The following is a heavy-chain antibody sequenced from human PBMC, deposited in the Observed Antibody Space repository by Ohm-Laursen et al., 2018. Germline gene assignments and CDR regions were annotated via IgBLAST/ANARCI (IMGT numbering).Heavy chain of an antibody. V-gene: IGHV3-7*01. D-gene: IGHD3-10*01. Sequence: SLRLSCSASGFTFSRYWMNWIRQVPGKGLEWVANINRDGGGKYYGDSVNGRFTISRDNAKNSLHLEMNSLRVEDTAVYYCARASGSGSYYPPDYWGQGTLVTVSS. CDR2: INRDGGGK. CDR3: ARASGSGSYYPPDY. CDR1: GFTFSRYW. J-gene: IGHJ4*02.